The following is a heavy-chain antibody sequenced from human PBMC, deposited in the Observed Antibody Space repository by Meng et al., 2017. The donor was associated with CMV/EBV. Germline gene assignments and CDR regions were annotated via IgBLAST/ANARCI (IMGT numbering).Heavy chain of an antibody. J-gene: IGHJ6*02. Sequence: SVKVSCKASGGTFSSYAISWVRQAPGQGLEWMGGIIPIFGTANYAQKFQGRVTITTDESTSTAYMELSSLRSEDTAVNYCARGDCSSTSCYGGYENGMDVWGQGTTVTVSS. CDR2: IIPIFGTA. CDR3: ARGDCSSTSCYGGYENGMDV. V-gene: IGHV1-69*05. D-gene: IGHD2-2*01. CDR1: GGTFSSYA.